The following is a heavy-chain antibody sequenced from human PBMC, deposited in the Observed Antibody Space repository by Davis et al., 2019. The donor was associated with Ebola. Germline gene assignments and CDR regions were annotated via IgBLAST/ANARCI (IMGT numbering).Heavy chain of an antibody. D-gene: IGHD5-12*01. CDR1: GGTFSSYA. V-gene: IGHV1-69*13. CDR3: ARDRSGYVWNYYYYYGMDV. J-gene: IGHJ6*02. Sequence: SVKVSCKASGGTFSSYAISWVRQAPGQGLEWMGGIIPIFGTANYAQKFQGRVTITADESTSTAYMELSSLRSEDTAVYYCARDRSGYVWNYYYYYGMDVWGQGTTVTVSS. CDR2: IIPIFGTA.